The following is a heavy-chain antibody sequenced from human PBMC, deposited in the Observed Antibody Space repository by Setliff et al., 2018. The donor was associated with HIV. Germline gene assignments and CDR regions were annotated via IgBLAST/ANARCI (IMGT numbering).Heavy chain of an antibody. CDR2: VSPGGTT. CDR3: ARGGATGTTRLDY. J-gene: IGHJ4*02. Sequence: TLSLTCAVSAYSIRSGYYWGWIRQPPGEGLEWIGSVSPGGTTYYNPSLKSRVTISVDTSQNQVSLKLTSVTAADTAVYYCARGGATGTTRLDYWGQGTLVTVSS. CDR1: AYSIRSGYY. D-gene: IGHD1-7*01. V-gene: IGHV4-38-2*01.